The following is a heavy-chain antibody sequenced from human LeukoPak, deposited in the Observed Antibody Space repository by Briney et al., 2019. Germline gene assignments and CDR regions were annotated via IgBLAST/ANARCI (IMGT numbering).Heavy chain of an antibody. V-gene: IGHV1-69*02. CDR3: ARGILGPELLVDY. D-gene: IGHD2-21*02. CDR1: GGTFSSYT. J-gene: IGHJ4*02. Sequence: SVKVSCKASGGTFSSYTINWVRQAPGQGLEWMGRIIPILGIANYSQKFQGRVTITADKSTSTAYMELSSLRSEDTAVNYCARGILGPELLVDYWGQGTLVTVSS. CDR2: IIPILGIA.